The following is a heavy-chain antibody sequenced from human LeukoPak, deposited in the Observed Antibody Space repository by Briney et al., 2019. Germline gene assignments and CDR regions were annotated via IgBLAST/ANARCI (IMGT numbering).Heavy chain of an antibody. Sequence: GGSLRLSCAASGFTFSSYWMHWVRQVSGKGLVWVSRINSDASSTNYADSVKGRFTISRDNAKNTLYLQMNSLRAEDTAVYYCTRVRGYDFDFWGQGTLVTVSS. D-gene: IGHD5-12*01. J-gene: IGHJ4*02. CDR2: INSDASST. CDR1: GFTFSSYW. CDR3: TRVRGYDFDF. V-gene: IGHV3-74*01.